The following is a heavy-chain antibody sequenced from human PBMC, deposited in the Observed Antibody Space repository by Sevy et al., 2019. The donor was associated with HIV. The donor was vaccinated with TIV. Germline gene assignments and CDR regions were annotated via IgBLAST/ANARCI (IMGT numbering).Heavy chain of an antibody. CDR1: GFTFGSSI. CDR2: ISGTGSTI. Sequence: GGSLRLSCAASGFTFGSSIINWVRQAPGKGLEWVSSISGTGSTIYYADSVKGRFTISRDNAKNSLYLQMHSLRDEDTAVYYCARSDYGDYVGWFDPWGQGTLVTVSS. D-gene: IGHD4-17*01. CDR3: ARSDYGDYVGWFDP. V-gene: IGHV3-48*02. J-gene: IGHJ5*02.